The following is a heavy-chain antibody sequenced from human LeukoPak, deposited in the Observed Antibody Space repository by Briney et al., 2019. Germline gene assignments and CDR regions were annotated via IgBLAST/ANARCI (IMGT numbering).Heavy chain of an antibody. CDR2: IYHSGST. CDR3: ARSDLRYGSGSYTWNY. CDR1: GDSVTNYY. D-gene: IGHD3-10*01. J-gene: IGHJ4*02. Sequence: SETLSLTCTVSGDSVTNYYWSWIRQPPGKGLEWIGYIYHSGSTNYNPSLQSRVTISVDTSKNQFSLKLSSVTAADTAVYYCARSDLRYGSGSYTWNYWGQGTLVTVSS. V-gene: IGHV4-59*02.